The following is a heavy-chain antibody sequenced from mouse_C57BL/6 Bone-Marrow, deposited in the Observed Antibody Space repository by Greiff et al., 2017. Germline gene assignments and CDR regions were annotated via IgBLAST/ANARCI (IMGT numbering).Heavy chain of an antibody. J-gene: IGHJ3*01. D-gene: IGHD4-1*01. CDR1: GFSLTSYG. V-gene: IGHV2-6*01. Sequence: VKLMESGPGLVAPSQSLSITCTVSGFSLTSYGVDWVRQSPGKGLEWLGVIWGVGSTNYNSALKSRLSISKDNSKSQVFLKMNSLQTDDTAMYXCASLNWDGFAYWGQGTLVTVS. CDR3: ASLNWDGFAY. CDR2: IWGVGST.